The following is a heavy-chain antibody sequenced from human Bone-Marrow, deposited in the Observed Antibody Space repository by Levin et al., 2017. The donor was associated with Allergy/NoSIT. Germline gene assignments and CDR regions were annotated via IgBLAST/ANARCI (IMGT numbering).Heavy chain of an antibody. V-gene: IGHV3-30*18. CDR2: ISYHGTSK. J-gene: IGHJ4*02. CDR1: GFTFSSYG. Sequence: PGGSLRLSCAASGFTFSSYGIHWVRQAPGKGLEWVAVISYHGTSKYYADSVKGRFTISRDNSKNTLYLQMNSLTTEDTAVYYCAKDNQAGIVVPPIAQALGGFDYWGQGTLVTVSS. D-gene: IGHD2-2*01. CDR3: AKDNQAGIVVPPIAQALGGFDY.